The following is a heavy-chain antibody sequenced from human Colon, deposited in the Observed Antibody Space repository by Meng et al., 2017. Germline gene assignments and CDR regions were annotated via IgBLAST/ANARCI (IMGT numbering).Heavy chain of an antibody. CDR1: GASFSGYY. Sequence: QRQVQQWGAGLLKPSETLSLTCAISGASFSGYYWTWVRQPPGKGLEWIGEISHTGDTSYNPSLSSRVTISRDTSKNQFSLSLTSVTAADTAVYYCARGPHSAWPLLAYWGQGTLVTVSS. D-gene: IGHD1-26*01. CDR2: ISHTGDT. CDR3: ARGPHSAWPLLAY. V-gene: IGHV4-34*01. J-gene: IGHJ4*02.